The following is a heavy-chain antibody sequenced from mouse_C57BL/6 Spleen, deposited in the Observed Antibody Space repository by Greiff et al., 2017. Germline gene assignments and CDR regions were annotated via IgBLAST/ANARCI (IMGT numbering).Heavy chain of an antibody. CDR2: INPSSGYT. Sequence: QVQLKESGAELARPGASVKMSCKASGYTFTSYTMHWVKQRPGQGLEWIGYINPSSGYTKYNQKFKDKATLTADKSSSTAYMQLSSLTSEDSAVYYCARSRDYFDYWGQGTTLTVSS. V-gene: IGHV1-4*01. CDR3: ARSRDYFDY. J-gene: IGHJ2*01. CDR1: GYTFTSYT.